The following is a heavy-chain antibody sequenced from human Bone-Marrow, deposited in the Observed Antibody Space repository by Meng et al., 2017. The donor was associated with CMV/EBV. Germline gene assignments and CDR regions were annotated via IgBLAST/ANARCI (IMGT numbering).Heavy chain of an antibody. CDR1: GFTFDDYA. V-gene: IGHV3-9*03. Sequence: SLKISCAASGFTFDDYAMHWVRQAPGKGLEWVSGISWNSGSIGYADSVKGRFTISRDNAKNSLYLQMNSLRAEDMALYYCAKDMGGWYNARNFQHWGQGTLVTVSS. CDR3: AKDMGGWYNARNFQH. D-gene: IGHD1-14*01. J-gene: IGHJ1*01. CDR2: ISWNSGSI.